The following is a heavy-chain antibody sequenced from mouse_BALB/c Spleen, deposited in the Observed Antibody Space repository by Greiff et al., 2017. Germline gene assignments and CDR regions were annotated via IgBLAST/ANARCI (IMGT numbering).Heavy chain of an antibody. CDR3: ARPHDYDVGFDY. V-gene: IGHV1S29*02. D-gene: IGHD2-4*01. Sequence: EVQLQQSGPELVKPGASVKISCKASGYTFTDYNMHWVKQSHGKSLEWIGYIYPYNGGTGYNQKFKSKATLTVDNSSSTAYMELRSLTSEDSAVYYCARPHDYDVGFDYWGQGTTLTVSS. CDR1: GYTFTDYN. CDR2: IYPYNGGT. J-gene: IGHJ2*01.